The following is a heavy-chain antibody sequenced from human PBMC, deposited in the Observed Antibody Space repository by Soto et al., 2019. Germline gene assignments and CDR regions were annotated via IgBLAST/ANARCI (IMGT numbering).Heavy chain of an antibody. CDR2: VYSSGGL. D-gene: IGHD2-15*01. CDR3: VRVVAAATRHTDFDS. Sequence: SQTLSLTCAVSGDSIDNSHTFWGWVRQPHGRGLEFLGSVYSSGGLYYNPSLKSRVTVSVDTAKNQVSLRVRSVTVAETATYYCVRVVAAATRHTDFDSWGQGLVVTVS. V-gene: IGHV4-39*01. J-gene: IGHJ4*02. CDR1: GDSIDNSHTF.